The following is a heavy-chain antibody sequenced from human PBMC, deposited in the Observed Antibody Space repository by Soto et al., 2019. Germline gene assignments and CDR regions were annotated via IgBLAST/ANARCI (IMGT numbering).Heavy chain of an antibody. J-gene: IGHJ4*02. CDR2: IYSDGTI. CDR3: ARWASLGGIDY. CDR1: GFTVSSYY. V-gene: IGHV3-66*01. Sequence: EVQLVESGGTLVQPGGSLRLSCAASGFTVSSYYMTWVRQAPGKGLEWVSVIYSDGTIYYPDSLKGRVTISRDNSKNTLYLQMNSLRAEDTVVYYCARWASLGGIDYWGQGTLVTVSS. D-gene: IGHD3-16*01.